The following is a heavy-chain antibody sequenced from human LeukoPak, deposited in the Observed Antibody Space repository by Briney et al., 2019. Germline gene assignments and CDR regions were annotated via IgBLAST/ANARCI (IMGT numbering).Heavy chain of an antibody. CDR1: GFTFSDYY. V-gene: IGHV3-11*05. CDR3: AKDQRMTTVTTLDC. CDR2: ISSSSSYT. D-gene: IGHD4-17*01. Sequence: GGSLRLSYAACGFTFSDYYKSLIRQAPGKGLEWVSYISSSSSYTNYADSVKGRFTISRDNSKNTLYLQMNSLRAEDTAVYYCAKDQRMTTVTTLDCWGQGTLVTVSS. J-gene: IGHJ4*02.